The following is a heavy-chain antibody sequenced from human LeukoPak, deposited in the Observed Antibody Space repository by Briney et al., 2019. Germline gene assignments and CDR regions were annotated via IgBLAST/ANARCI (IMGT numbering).Heavy chain of an antibody. V-gene: IGHV1-18*04. D-gene: IGHD2-2*01. CDR2: ISAYNGNT. Sequence: ASVKVSCKASGGTFSSYGISWVRQAPGQGLEWMGWISAYNGNTNYAQKLQGRVTMTTDTSTSTAYMELRSLRSDDTAVYYCARDRIGYCSSTSCHEPGYWGQGTLVTVSS. J-gene: IGHJ4*02. CDR1: GGTFSSYG. CDR3: ARDRIGYCSSTSCHEPGY.